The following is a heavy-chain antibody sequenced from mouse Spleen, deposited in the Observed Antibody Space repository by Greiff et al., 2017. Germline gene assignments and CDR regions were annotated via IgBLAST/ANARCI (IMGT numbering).Heavy chain of an antibody. CDR3: ARIYGSSYVWYFDV. J-gene: IGHJ1*03. Sequence: EVHLVESGGGLVKPGGSLKLSCAASGFTFSDYGMHWVRQAPEKGLEWVAYISSGSSTIYYADTVKGRFTISRDNAKNTLFLQMTSLRSEDTAMYYCARIYGSSYVWYFDVWGTGTTVTVSS. D-gene: IGHD1-1*01. CDR1: GFTFSDYG. V-gene: IGHV5-17*01. CDR2: ISSGSSTI.